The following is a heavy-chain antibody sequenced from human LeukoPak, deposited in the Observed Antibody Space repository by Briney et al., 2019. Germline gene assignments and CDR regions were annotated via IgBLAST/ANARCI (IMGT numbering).Heavy chain of an antibody. D-gene: IGHD5-24*01. J-gene: IGHJ6*03. Sequence: SVKVSCKASGGTFSSYAISWVRQAPGQGLEWMGGIIPIFGTANYAQKFQGRVTITTDESTSTAYMELSSLRSEDTAVYYCARGRRDGYSRYYYYYMDVWGKGTTVTVSS. CDR1: GGTFSSYA. CDR3: ARGRRDGYSRYYYYYMDV. V-gene: IGHV1-69*05. CDR2: IIPIFGTA.